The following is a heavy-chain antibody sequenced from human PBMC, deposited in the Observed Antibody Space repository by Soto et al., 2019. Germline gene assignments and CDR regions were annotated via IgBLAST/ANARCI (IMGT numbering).Heavy chain of an antibody. D-gene: IGHD2-15*01. CDR1: GFTFSSYA. Sequence: PGGSLRLSCAASGFTFSSYAMSWVRQAPGKGLEWVSLIQSGGPTYYADSVKGRFTISRDTSENTVHLQMDSLRAEDTAVYYCARDDVLCDGGRCYGVPLDVWGQGTTVTVSS. CDR3: ARDDVLCDGGRCYGVPLDV. CDR2: IQSGGPT. J-gene: IGHJ6*02. V-gene: IGHV3-66*01.